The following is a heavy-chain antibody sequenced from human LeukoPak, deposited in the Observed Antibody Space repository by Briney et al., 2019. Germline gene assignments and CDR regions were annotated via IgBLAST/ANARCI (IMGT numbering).Heavy chain of an antibody. J-gene: IGHJ3*02. CDR2: ISSSGST. Sequence: SETLSLTCTVSGDSISSGDCYWSWIRQPAGKGLEWIGRISSSGSTNYNPSLKSRVTISVDTSKNQFSLKLSSVTAADTAVYYCARGGSYLSAFDIWGQGTMVTVSS. CDR3: ARGGSYLSAFDI. CDR1: GDSISSGDCY. V-gene: IGHV4-61*02. D-gene: IGHD1-26*01.